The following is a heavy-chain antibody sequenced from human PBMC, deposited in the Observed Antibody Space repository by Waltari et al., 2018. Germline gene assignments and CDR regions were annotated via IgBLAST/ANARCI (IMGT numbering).Heavy chain of an antibody. V-gene: IGHV1-46*01. CDR3: AREERGGFWDY. J-gene: IGHJ4*02. CDR2: IYTRVETT. D-gene: IGHD1-26*01. CDR1: GYTFSQYY. Sequence: QVQLVQSGAEVKKPGASVRVSCKATGYTFSQYYIHWVRQAPGRGLEWMGVIYTRVETTSYPQKFRGRVTLSMDTSTSTVYMEVNSLTSEDTAIYYCAREERGGFWDYLGQGTLVTVSS.